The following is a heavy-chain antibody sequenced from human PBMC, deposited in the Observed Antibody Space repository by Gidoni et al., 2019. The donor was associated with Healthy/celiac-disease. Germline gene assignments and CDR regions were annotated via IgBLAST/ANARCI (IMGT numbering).Heavy chain of an antibody. CDR3: ARRHYDILTGPPAYYFDY. J-gene: IGHJ4*02. D-gene: IGHD3-9*01. Sequence: QVQLQQWGAGLLKPSETLSLTCAVYGGSFSGYYWSWIRQPPGKGLEWIGAINHSGSTNYNPSLKSRVTISVDTSKNQFSLKLSSVTAADTAVYYCARRHYDILTGPPAYYFDYWGQGTLVTVSS. CDR2: INHSGST. CDR1: GGSFSGYY. V-gene: IGHV4-34*01.